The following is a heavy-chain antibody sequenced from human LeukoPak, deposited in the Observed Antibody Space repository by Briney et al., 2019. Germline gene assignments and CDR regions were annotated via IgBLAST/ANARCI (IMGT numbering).Heavy chain of an antibody. D-gene: IGHD2/OR15-2a*01. J-gene: IGHJ5*02. CDR3: ARDPAALSTLLQYNWFDP. CDR1: EYTFTSYA. V-gene: IGHV1-2*02. CDR2: INPNSGGT. Sequence: ASVKVSCKASEYTFTSYAMHWVRQAPGQGLEWMGWINPNSGGTNYAQKFQGRVTMTRDTSISTAYMELSRLRSDDTAVYYCARDPAALSTLLQYNWFDPWGQGTLVTVSS.